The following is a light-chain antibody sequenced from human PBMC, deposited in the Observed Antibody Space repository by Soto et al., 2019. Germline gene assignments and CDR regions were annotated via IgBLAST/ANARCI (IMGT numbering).Light chain of an antibody. J-gene: IGLJ2*01. Sequence: SYELTQPPSVSVAPGQTASIACGGDKIGAKDTHWYQQKPGQAPVLVVYGNFGRLSGIPERFSGSNSGNTATLTISRVEAGDGADYYCQVWESRSDRAFFGGGTQLTVL. CDR3: QVWESRSDRAF. CDR2: GNF. V-gene: IGLV3-21*02. CDR1: KIGAKD.